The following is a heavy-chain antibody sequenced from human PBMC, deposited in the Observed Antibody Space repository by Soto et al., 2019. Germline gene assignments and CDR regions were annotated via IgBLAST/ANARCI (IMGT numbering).Heavy chain of an antibody. CDR1: GFTFSSYS. J-gene: IGHJ4*02. V-gene: IGHV3-21*01. D-gene: IGHD6-19*01. CDR3: ASLYSSGWSRRREFDY. Sequence: EVQLVESGGGLVKPGGSLRLSCAASGFTFSSYSMIWVRQAPGKGLEWVSSISSSSSYIYYADSVKGRFTISRDNAKNSLYLQMNSLRAEDTAVYYCASLYSSGWSRRREFDYCGQGTLVTVSS. CDR2: ISSSSSYI.